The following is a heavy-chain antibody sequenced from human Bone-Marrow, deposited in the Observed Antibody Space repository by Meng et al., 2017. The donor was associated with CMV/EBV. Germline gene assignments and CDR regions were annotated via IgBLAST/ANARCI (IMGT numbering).Heavy chain of an antibody. CDR3: ARAPGVVGAWYFDY. CDR2: ISYDGSNK. D-gene: IGHD2-2*01. J-gene: IGHJ4*02. V-gene: IGHV3-30*19. Sequence: GESLKISCAASEFIFSNFGMHWVRRAPGKGLEWVAVISYDGSNKYYADSVKGRFTISRDNSKNTLYLQMNSLRAEDTAVYYCARAPGVVGAWYFDYWGQGTLVTVSS. CDR1: EFIFSNFG.